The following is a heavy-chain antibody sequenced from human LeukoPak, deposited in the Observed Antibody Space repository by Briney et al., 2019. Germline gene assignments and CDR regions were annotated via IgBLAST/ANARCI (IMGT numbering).Heavy chain of an antibody. Sequence: QPGGSLRLSCAASGFTFSSYWMHWVRQAPGKGLVWVSRINSDGSFTNYADSVKGRFTISRDNAKNTLYLQMNSLRAEDTAVYYCARAPGGSDYDLYPDYWGQGTLVTVSS. V-gene: IGHV3-74*01. CDR3: ARAPGGSDYDLYPDY. CDR1: GFTFSSYW. D-gene: IGHD5-12*01. J-gene: IGHJ4*02. CDR2: INSDGSFT.